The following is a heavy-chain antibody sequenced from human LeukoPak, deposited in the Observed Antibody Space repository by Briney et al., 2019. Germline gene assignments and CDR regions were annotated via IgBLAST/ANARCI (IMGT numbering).Heavy chain of an antibody. J-gene: IGHJ4*02. Sequence: GGSLSLSCAASRFTFSTYWMSWVRPAPAKGLEWVANINPDGSDKYYVDSVQGRFTLSRENAKNPLYLQMNSLRAEDTAVYFCARELVVPCHPKFVYWGQGTLVTVSS. CDR1: RFTFSTYW. V-gene: IGHV3-7*01. CDR2: INPDGSDK. CDR3: ARELVVPCHPKFVY. D-gene: IGHD3-22*01.